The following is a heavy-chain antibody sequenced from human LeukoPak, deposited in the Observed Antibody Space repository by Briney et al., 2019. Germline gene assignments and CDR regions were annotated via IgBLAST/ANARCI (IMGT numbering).Heavy chain of an antibody. Sequence: SETLSLTCTVSGYSISSGYYWSWIRQPPGRGLEWIGEINHSGSTNYNPSLKSRVTISVDTSKNQFSLKLSSVTAADTAVYYCARVGGYYDSSDYWGQGTLVTVSS. V-gene: IGHV4-38-2*02. CDR3: ARVGGYYDSSDY. CDR1: GYSISSGYY. CDR2: INHSGST. D-gene: IGHD3-22*01. J-gene: IGHJ4*02.